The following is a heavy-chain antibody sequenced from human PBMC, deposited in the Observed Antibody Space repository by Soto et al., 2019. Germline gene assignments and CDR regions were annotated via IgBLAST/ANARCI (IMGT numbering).Heavy chain of an antibody. D-gene: IGHD6-6*01. CDR2: ISAYNGNT. Sequence: QVQLVQSGAEVKKPGASVKVSCKASGYTFPSYGISWVRQAPGQGLEWMGWISAYNGNTNYAQKLQGRVTMTTDTSPGKAYMYLRSLRSDDTAVYYCAMESSSCCYAYWGQGTLVTDSS. V-gene: IGHV1-18*01. CDR3: AMESSSCCYAY. J-gene: IGHJ4*02. CDR1: GYTFPSYG.